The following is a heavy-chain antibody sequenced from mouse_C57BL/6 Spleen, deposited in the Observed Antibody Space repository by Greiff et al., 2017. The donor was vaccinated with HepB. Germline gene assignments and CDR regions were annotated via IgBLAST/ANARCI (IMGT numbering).Heavy chain of an antibody. CDR1: GFSLPSYG. V-gene: IGHV2-6*01. CDR3: ASYGSSYPFAY. CDR2: IWGVGST. D-gene: IGHD1-1*01. J-gene: IGHJ3*01. Sequence: QVQLKESGPGLVAPSQSLSITCTVSGFSLPSYGVDWVRQSPGKGLEWLGVIWGVGSTNYNSALKSRLSISKDNSKSQVFLKMNSLQTDDTAMYYCASYGSSYPFAYWGQGTLVTVSA.